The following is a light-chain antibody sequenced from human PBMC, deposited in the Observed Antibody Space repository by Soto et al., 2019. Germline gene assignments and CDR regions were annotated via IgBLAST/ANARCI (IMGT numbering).Light chain of an antibody. J-gene: IGLJ1*01. Sequence: QSALTQPPSASGSPGQSVTISCTGTSSDVGGYNYVSWYQQHPGKAPKLMIYEVTKRPSGVPDRFSGSKSGNTASLTVSGLQAEDEADYFCSSYTTTNTPVFGTGTKLTVL. V-gene: IGLV2-8*01. CDR3: SSYTTTNTPV. CDR1: SSDVGGYNY. CDR2: EVT.